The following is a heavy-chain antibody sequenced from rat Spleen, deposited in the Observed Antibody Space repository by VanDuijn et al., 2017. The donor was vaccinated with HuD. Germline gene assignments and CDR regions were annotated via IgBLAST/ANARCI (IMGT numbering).Heavy chain of an antibody. D-gene: IGHD4-3*01. CDR3: ARQSGLIIRAPYVMDA. CDR2: ISSGGSSGHSGP. Sequence: EVQLVESGGGLVQPGRSLKLSCAASGFTFSDYGVAWVRQAPTTGLEWVATISSGGSSGHSGPYYRDSVRGRFTISRDAAKSTLSLQMDSLRSEDTATYYCARQSGLIIRAPYVMDAWGQGASVTVSS. V-gene: IGHV5-29*01. J-gene: IGHJ4*01. CDR1: GFTFSDYG.